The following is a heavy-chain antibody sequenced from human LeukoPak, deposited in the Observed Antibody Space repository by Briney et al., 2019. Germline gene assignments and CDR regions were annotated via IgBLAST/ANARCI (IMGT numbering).Heavy chain of an antibody. D-gene: IGHD5-24*01. V-gene: IGHV4-59*08. Sequence: SETLSLTCTVSGGSISSYYWSWIRQPPGKGLEWIGYIYYSGSTNYNPSLKSRVTISVDTSKNQFSLKLSSVTAADTAVYYCARSQGWLQLSPEYWGQGTLVTVSS. CDR1: GGSISSYY. CDR3: ARSQGWLQLSPEY. J-gene: IGHJ4*02. CDR2: IYYSGST.